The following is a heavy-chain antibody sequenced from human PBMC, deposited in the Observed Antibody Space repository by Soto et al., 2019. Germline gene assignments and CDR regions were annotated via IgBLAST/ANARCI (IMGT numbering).Heavy chain of an antibody. CDR1: GFTFSHYW. D-gene: IGHD1-7*01. J-gene: IGHJ4*02. V-gene: IGHV3-7*05. CDR2: IKEDGSEK. Sequence: GGSLRLSCEASGFTFSHYWMSWVRQAPGKGLEWVAIIKEDGSEKFYVDSVKGRFTISRDSAKNSLSLQMSSLRADDTAVYYCARGNWNSALIDYWGQGTLVTVSS. CDR3: ARGNWNSALIDY.